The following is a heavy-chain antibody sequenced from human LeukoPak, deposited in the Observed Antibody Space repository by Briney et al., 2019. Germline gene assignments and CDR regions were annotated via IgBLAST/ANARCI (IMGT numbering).Heavy chain of an antibody. CDR3: ARGRTIGSYFDY. Sequence: SETPSLTCAVYGGSFSGYYWSWIRQPPGKGLEWIGEINHSGSTNYNPSLKSRVTISVDTSKNQFSLKLSSVTAADTAVYYCARGRTIGSYFDYWGQGTLVTVSS. CDR1: GGSFSGYY. D-gene: IGHD1-1*01. CDR2: INHSGST. J-gene: IGHJ4*02. V-gene: IGHV4-34*01.